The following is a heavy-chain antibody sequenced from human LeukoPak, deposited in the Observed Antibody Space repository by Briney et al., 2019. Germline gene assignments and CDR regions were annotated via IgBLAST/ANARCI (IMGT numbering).Heavy chain of an antibody. CDR1: GCSFSDYS. D-gene: IGHD3-10*02. V-gene: IGHV3-21*06. CDR2: ISSSGKWI. J-gene: IGHJ6*04. CDR3: AELGITMIGGV. Sequence: GGSLRLSCAASGCSFSDYSMNWVRESPGKGLEWVSSISSSGKWIYYGDSVRGRFTLSRDNADNSVYLQMDSLRAEDTAVYYCAELGITMIGGVWGKGTTVTISS.